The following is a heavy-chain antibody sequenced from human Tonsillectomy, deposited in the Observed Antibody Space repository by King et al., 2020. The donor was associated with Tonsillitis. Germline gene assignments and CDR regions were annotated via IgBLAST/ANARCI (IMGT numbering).Heavy chain of an antibody. V-gene: IGHV4-61*02. CDR3: ARGSEIVVLPGAIGGRFDP. CDR1: GGSISTVGYY. J-gene: IGHJ5*02. D-gene: IGHD2-2*01. CDR2: IFASGTT. Sequence: VQLVESGPGLVRPSQTLSLTCTVSGGSISTVGYYWTWIRQPAGKGLEWIGRIFASGTTNLNPSLNSRVTMSVDTSKNQFSLKLGSVTAADTAGYYCARGSEIVVLPGAIGGRFDPWGQGTQVTVSS.